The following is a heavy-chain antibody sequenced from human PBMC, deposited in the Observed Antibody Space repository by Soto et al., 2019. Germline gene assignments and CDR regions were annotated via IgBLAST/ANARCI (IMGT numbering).Heavy chain of an antibody. CDR1: GCTFSNAW. J-gene: IGHJ3*02. Sequence: GGSLRLSCAASGCTFSNAWMSWVRQSPGKGLEWVGRIKSKTDGGTTDYDAPVKGRFTISRDDSKNTLYLQMNSLKTEDTAVYYCTTVRPLRFLEWLYLAFDIWGQGTMVTVSS. V-gene: IGHV3-15*01. CDR2: IKSKTDGGTT. CDR3: TTVRPLRFLEWLYLAFDI. D-gene: IGHD3-3*01.